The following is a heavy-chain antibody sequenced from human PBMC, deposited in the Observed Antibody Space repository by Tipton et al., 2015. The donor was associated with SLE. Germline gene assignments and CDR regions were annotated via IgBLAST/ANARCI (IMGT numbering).Heavy chain of an antibody. D-gene: IGHD4-23*01. CDR1: GGPISSSGYY. J-gene: IGHJ5*02. CDR3: ARGGRGDGGNPFDP. V-gene: IGHV4-39*07. Sequence: TLSLTCTVSGGPISSSGYYWGWIRRPPGKGLEWIGSTNYDSGSTHYNPSLMSRVTISVDTSKNQLSLKLSSVTAADTAVYYCARGGRGDGGNPFDPWGQGTLVTVSS. CDR2: TNYDSGST.